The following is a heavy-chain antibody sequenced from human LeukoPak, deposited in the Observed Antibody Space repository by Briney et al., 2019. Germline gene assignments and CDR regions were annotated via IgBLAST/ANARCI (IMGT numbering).Heavy chain of an antibody. D-gene: IGHD3-10*01. CDR1: GDYLSSYY. Sequence: SETLSLTCTVSGDYLSSYYWSWIRHPPEKGLEWIGYISYSGSTNYNPSLRGRVTISVDMSQNQFSLKLSPVTAADTAVYYCASSLRGTEYFHHWGQGTLVTVSS. V-gene: IGHV4-59*08. CDR2: ISYSGST. CDR3: ASSLRGTEYFHH. J-gene: IGHJ1*01.